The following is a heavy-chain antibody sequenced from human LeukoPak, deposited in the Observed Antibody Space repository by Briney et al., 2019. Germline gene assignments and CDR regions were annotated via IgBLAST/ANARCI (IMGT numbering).Heavy chain of an antibody. CDR1: GYTFTSYD. CDR3: ARGGRVAAAGTVGKYFQH. D-gene: IGHD6-13*01. V-gene: IGHV1-8*03. Sequence: ASVKVSCKASGYTFTSYDINWARQATGQGLEWMGWMNPNSGNTGYAQKFQGRVTITRNTSISTAYMELSSLRSEDTAVYYCARGGRVAAAGTVGKYFQHWGQGTLVTVSS. J-gene: IGHJ1*01. CDR2: MNPNSGNT.